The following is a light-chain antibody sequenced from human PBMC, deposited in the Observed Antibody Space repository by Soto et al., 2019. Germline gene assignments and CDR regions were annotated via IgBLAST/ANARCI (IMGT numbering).Light chain of an antibody. V-gene: IGKV1-5*03. CDR2: KAS. J-gene: IGKJ1*01. CDR1: QTISSW. Sequence: DIQMTQSPSTLSGSVGDRVTTTCRASQTISSWVAWYQQKPGKAPKLLIYKASTLKSGVPSRFSGSGSGTEFTLTISSLQPDDFATYYCQHYNSYSEAFGQGTKVDIK. CDR3: QHYNSYSEA.